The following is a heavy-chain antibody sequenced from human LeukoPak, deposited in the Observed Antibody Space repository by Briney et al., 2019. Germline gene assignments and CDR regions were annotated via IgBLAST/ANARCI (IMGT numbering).Heavy chain of an antibody. Sequence: GGSLRLSCRASGFTFSDYTLDWVRQAPGKGLEWVSSISSSSSYIYYADSVKGRFTISRDNAKNSLYLQMNSLRAEDTAVYYCARGYYGSGPSPQFDYWGQGTLVTVSS. CDR2: ISSSSSYI. V-gene: IGHV3-21*01. CDR1: GFTFSDYT. J-gene: IGHJ4*02. CDR3: ARGYYGSGPSPQFDY. D-gene: IGHD3-10*01.